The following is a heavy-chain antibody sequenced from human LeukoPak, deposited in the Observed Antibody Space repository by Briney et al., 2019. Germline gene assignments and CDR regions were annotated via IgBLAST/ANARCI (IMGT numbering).Heavy chain of an antibody. J-gene: IGHJ6*02. CDR2: INPKGGT. CDR3: ARQRRAYYGGMDV. Sequence: VASVRVSCKSSGYTFTDYYIHWVRQAPGQRLEWMGWINPKGGTNYAQKFQGRVSMTRDTSSSTAYMEVSRLRSDDTGMYYCARQRRAYYGGMDVWGQGTTVTVCS. V-gene: IGHV1-2*02. CDR1: GYTFTDYY.